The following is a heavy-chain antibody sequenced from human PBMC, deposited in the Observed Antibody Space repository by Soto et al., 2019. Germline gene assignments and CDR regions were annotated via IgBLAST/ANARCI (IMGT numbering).Heavy chain of an antibody. CDR1: GFTFSSHA. CDR2: ISGSGGST. V-gene: IGHV3-23*01. D-gene: IGHD2-15*01. CDR3: AKDPAKVVVAATSDY. Sequence: WRSLRLSCAASGFTFSSHAMSWVRQAPGKGLEWVSAISGSGGSTYYADSVKGRFTISRDNSKNTLYLQMNSLRAEDTAVYYCAKDPAKVVVAATSDYWGQGTLVTVSS. J-gene: IGHJ4*02.